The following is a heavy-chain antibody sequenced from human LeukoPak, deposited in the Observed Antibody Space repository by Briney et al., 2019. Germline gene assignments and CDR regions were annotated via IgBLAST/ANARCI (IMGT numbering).Heavy chain of an antibody. CDR2: IKSKTGDETT. D-gene: IGHD1/OR15-1a*01. CDR3: AAGTGKTDFDY. J-gene: IGHJ4*02. V-gene: IGHV3-15*01. Sequence: GGSLRLSCAASGFTFSNAWMSWVRQAPGKGLEWFGRIKSKTGDETTDYAAPVKGRFTIARDDSETTVSLQMNSLRIEDTAVYYCAAGTGKTDFDYWGQGTLVTVSS. CDR1: GFTFSNAW.